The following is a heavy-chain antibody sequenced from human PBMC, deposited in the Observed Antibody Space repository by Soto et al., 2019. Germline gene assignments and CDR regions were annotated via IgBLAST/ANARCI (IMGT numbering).Heavy chain of an antibody. CDR1: VGSFNGYY. V-gene: IGHV4-34*01. CDR2: INHTGGT. CDR3: ATRITVFGLLIPPFDP. D-gene: IGHD3-3*01. Sequence: SETLSLTCAVYVGSFNGYYWNWIRQPPGKGLEWIGEINHTGGTHYNPSLKSRVTMSVDTSKNQFSLRLSSVTAADTAMYYCATRITVFGLLIPPFDPWGQGTQVTVSS. J-gene: IGHJ5*02.